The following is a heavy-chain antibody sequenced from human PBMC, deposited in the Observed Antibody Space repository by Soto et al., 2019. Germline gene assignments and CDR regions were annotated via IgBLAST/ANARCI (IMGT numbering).Heavy chain of an antibody. D-gene: IGHD4-4*01. CDR1: GGSFSGYY. CDR3: ARERGFAVTTSFLSRYYYYYYMDV. Sequence: SETLSLTCAVYGGSFSGYYWSWIRQPPGKGLEWIGEINHSGSTNYNPSLKSRVTISVDTSKNQFSLKLSSVTAADTAVYYCARERGFAVTTSFLSRYYYYYYMDVWGKGTTVTVSS. CDR2: INHSGST. J-gene: IGHJ6*03. V-gene: IGHV4-34*01.